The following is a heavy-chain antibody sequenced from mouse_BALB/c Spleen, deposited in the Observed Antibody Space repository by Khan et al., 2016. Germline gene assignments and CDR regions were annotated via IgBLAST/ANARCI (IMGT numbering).Heavy chain of an antibody. J-gene: IGHJ1*01. Sequence: QVQLKESGPGLVAPSQSLSITCTVSGFSLTNYGVHWVRQPPGKGLEWLGVIWAGGSTDYDSALMSRLSINKDNSKSQVFLKVNSLQTDDTANYYGTRDNATADWYFDVWGAGTTVTVSS. D-gene: IGHD1-2*01. CDR2: IWAGGST. V-gene: IGHV2-9*02. CDR3: TRDNATADWYFDV. CDR1: GFSLTNYG.